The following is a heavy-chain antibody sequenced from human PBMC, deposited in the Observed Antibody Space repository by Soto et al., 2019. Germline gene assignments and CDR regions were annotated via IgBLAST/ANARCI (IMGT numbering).Heavy chain of an antibody. CDR2: ISSSSSYI. D-gene: IGHD3-3*01. J-gene: IGHJ6*02. V-gene: IGHV3-21*01. CDR1: GFTFSSYS. Sequence: PGGSLRLSCAASGFTFSSYSMNWVRQAPGKGLEWVSSISSSSSYIYYADSVKGRFTISRDNAKDSLYLQMNSLRAKDTAVYYCARAERYDFWSGYYTGYYGMDVWGQGTTVTVSS. CDR3: ARAERYDFWSGYYTGYYGMDV.